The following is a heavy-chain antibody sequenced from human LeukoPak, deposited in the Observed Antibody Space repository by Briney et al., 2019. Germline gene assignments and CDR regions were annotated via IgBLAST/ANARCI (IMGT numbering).Heavy chain of an antibody. CDR1: GHTFNNYD. CDR2: MNPNSGNT. V-gene: IGHV1-8*01. Sequence: ASVKVSCKASGHTFNNYDINWVRQAPGQGLEWMGWMNPNSGNTGYAQKFQGRFTLTRETFISTAYMELSSLRSDDTAVYYCARDNSYDFWSGSDFDYWGQGTLVTVSS. J-gene: IGHJ4*02. CDR3: ARDNSYDFWSGSDFDY. D-gene: IGHD3-3*01.